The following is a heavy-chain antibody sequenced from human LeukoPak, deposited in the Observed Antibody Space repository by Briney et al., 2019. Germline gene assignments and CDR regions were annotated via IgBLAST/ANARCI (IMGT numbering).Heavy chain of an antibody. J-gene: IGHJ6*03. V-gene: IGHV4-4*07. CDR2: IYTSGST. D-gene: IGHD3-3*01. CDR1: GGSISSYY. Sequence: SETLSLTCTVSGGSISSYYWSWLRQPAGKGLEWIGRIYTSGSTNYNPSLKSRVTMSVDTSKNQFSLKLSSVTAADTAVYYCARDFYDFWSGYYTEYYYYYMDVWGKGTTVTVSS. CDR3: ARDFYDFWSGYYTEYYYYYMDV.